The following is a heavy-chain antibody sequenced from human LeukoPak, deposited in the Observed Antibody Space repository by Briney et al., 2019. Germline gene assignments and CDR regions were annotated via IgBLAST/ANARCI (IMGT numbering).Heavy chain of an antibody. J-gene: IGHJ4*02. Sequence: GGSPRLSCAASGFTFSSYAMSWVRQAPGKGLEWVSAISGSGGSTYYADSVKGRFTISRDNSKNTLYLQMNSLRAEDTAVYYCAKDRKTYYYDSSGYYYDYWGQGTLVTVSS. V-gene: IGHV3-23*01. CDR2: ISGSGGST. D-gene: IGHD3-22*01. CDR1: GFTFSSYA. CDR3: AKDRKTYYYDSSGYYYDY.